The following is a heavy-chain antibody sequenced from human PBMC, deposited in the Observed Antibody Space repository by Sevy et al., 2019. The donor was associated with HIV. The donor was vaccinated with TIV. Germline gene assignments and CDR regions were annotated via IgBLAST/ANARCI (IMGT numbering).Heavy chain of an antibody. CDR2: INHSGST. CDR3: ARGFGAAAGRGNRGDY. V-gene: IGHV4-34*01. CDR1: GGSFSGYY. D-gene: IGHD6-13*01. J-gene: IGHJ4*02. Sequence: SETLSLTCAVYGGSFSGYYWSWIRQPPGKGLEWIGEINHSGSTNYNPPLKSRVTISVDTSKNQFSLKLSSVTAADTAVYYCARGFGAAAGRGNRGDYWGQGTWSPSPQ.